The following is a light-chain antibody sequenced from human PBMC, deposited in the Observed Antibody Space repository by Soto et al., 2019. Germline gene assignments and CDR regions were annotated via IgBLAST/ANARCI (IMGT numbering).Light chain of an antibody. CDR3: MQGTHWLIT. CDR2: KVS. J-gene: IGKJ5*01. V-gene: IGKV2-30*02. CDR1: QSPVHSDGIAY. Sequence: DIVMTQSPLSLPVTRGQPASISCRSNQSPVHSDGIAYFSWFQQRPGRSPRRLIYKVSNRDSGVPARFSGSGSGTDFALKISRVEAEDVGVYYCMQGTHWLITFGQGTRLEI.